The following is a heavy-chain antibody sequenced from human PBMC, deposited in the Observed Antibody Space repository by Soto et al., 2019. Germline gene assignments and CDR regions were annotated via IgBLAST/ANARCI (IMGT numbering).Heavy chain of an antibody. CDR2: MNPNSGNT. CDR1: GYTFTSYD. Sequence: EASVKVSCKASGYTFTSYDINWVRQATGQGLEWMGWMNPNSGNTGYAQKFQGRVTMTRNTSISTAYMELRNLTSDDTAVYYCGRDWRGAEGLDPWGQGTLVTVSS. V-gene: IGHV1-8*01. D-gene: IGHD3-3*01. CDR3: GRDWRGAEGLDP. J-gene: IGHJ5*02.